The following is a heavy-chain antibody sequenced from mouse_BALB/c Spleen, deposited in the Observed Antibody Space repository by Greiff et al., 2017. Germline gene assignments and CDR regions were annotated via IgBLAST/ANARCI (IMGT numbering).Heavy chain of an antibody. V-gene: IGHV2-6-7*01. J-gene: IGHJ4*01. CDR2: IWGDGST. D-gene: IGHD1-2*01. CDR1: GFSLTGYG. Sequence: QVQLQQSGPGLVAPSQSLSITCTVSGFSLTGYGVNWVRQPPGKGLEWLGMIWGDGSTDYNSALKSRLSISKDNSKSQVFLKMNSLQTDDTARYYCARADYYGYGAMDYWGQGTSVTVSS. CDR3: ARADYYGYGAMDY.